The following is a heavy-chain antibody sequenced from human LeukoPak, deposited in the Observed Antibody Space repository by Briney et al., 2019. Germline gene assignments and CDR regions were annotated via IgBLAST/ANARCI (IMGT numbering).Heavy chain of an antibody. D-gene: IGHD2-21*02. CDR3: ARYTVVSGPGAFDL. CDR2: IKQNGAEE. V-gene: IGHV3-7*03. Sequence: GGSLRLSCAASGFTFRSFWMSWVRQAPGKRLEWVANIKQNGAEEYYMDSVKGRFAISRDNAKNSVSLQMNSLRVEDTAMYYCARYTVVSGPGAFDLWGQGTMVTVSS. CDR1: GFTFRSFW. J-gene: IGHJ3*01.